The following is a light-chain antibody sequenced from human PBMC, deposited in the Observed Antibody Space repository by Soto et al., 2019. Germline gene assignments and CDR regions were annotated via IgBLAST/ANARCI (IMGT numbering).Light chain of an antibody. CDR1: QNLGTLY. Sequence: EIVLTQSAGTLSWSPGERGTLSWRASQNLGTLYLAWFQQKPGQAPRLLIYDASNRATGIPARFSGSGYGTDFNLTISSLETEDFAVYYCQQRSNWPWTFGQGTKVDIK. CDR2: DAS. V-gene: IGKV3-11*01. J-gene: IGKJ1*01. CDR3: QQRSNWPWT.